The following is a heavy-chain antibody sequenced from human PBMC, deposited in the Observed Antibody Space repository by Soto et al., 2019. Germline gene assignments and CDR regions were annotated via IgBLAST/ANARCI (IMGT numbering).Heavy chain of an antibody. CDR2: ISGSGGST. CDR3: AKDRFRDGNSLYYYGSGSYGFDY. V-gene: IGHV3-23*01. D-gene: IGHD3-10*01. J-gene: IGHJ4*02. CDR1: GFTFSSYA. Sequence: EVQLLESGGGLVQPGGSLRLSCAASGFTFSSYAMSWVRQAPGKGLEWVSAISGSGGSTYYADSVKGRFTISRDNSKNTLYLQMNSLRAEDTAVYYCAKDRFRDGNSLYYYGSGSYGFDYWGQGTLVTVSS.